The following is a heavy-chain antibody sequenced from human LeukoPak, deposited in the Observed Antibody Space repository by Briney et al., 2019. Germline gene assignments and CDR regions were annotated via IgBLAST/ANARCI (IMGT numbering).Heavy chain of an antibody. J-gene: IGHJ4*02. V-gene: IGHV4-31*03. CDR3: ARVPSSGYYPLFDY. CDR1: GGSISSGGYY. CDR2: IYYSGST. Sequence: SETLSLTCTVSGGSISSGGYYWGWIRQHPGKGLEWIGYIYYSGSTYYNPSLKSRVTISVDTSKNQFSLKLSSVTAADTAVYYCARVPSSGYYPLFDYWGQGTLVTVSS. D-gene: IGHD3-22*01.